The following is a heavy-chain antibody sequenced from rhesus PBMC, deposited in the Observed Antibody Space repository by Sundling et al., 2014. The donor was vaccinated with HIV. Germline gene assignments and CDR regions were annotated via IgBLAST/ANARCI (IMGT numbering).Heavy chain of an antibody. CDR2: IYGSGDST. D-gene: IGHD1-1-1*01. V-gene: IGHV4-169*01. J-gene: IGHJ3*01. CDR1: GASISSNY. CDR3: VRSGLYSWTYGRAFDF. Sequence: QVQLQESGPGLLKPSETLSLTCAVSGASISSNYWSWIRQAPGKGLEWIGYIYGSGDSTNYNPSLKSRGTLSVDTSKNQFFLKLTSVTAADTALYYCVRSGLYSWTYGRAFDFWGRGLRVTVSS.